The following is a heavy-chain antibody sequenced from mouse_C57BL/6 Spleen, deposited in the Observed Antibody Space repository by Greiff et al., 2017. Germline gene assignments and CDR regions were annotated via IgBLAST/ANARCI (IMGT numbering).Heavy chain of an antibody. D-gene: IGHD1-1*01. CDR1: GFTFSSYG. CDR2: ISSGGSYT. CDR3: ARQNYYGSSNWYFDV. V-gene: IGHV5-6*01. J-gene: IGHJ1*03. Sequence: EVQLKESGGDLVKPGGSLKLSCAASGFTFSSYGMSWVRQTPDKRLEWVATISSGGSYTYYPDSVKGRFTISRDNAKNTLYLQMSSLKSEDTAMYYCARQNYYGSSNWYFDVWGTGTTVTVSS.